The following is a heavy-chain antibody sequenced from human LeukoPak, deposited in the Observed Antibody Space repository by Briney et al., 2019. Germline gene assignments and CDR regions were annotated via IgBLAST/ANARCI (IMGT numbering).Heavy chain of an antibody. CDR1: GDSISSINW. V-gene: IGHV4-4*02. J-gene: IGHJ6*03. Sequence: SETLSLTCAVSGDSISSINWWTWVRLSPEKGLEWIGEIHHSGKTNYNPSLKSRVNISLDKSKNHFSLRVNSVVAADTAIYYCARAPDTAIPYYYMDVWGKGTTVTDSS. CDR2: IHHSGKT. D-gene: IGHD5-18*01. CDR3: ARAPDTAIPYYYMDV.